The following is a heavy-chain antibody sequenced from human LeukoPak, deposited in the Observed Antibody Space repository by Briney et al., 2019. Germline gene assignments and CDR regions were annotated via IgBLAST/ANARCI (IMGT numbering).Heavy chain of an antibody. CDR1: GYTFIDYY. D-gene: IGHD3-22*01. CDR3: ARATYYYDSSGYYQFDY. J-gene: IGHJ4*02. CDR2: INTNTGNP. V-gene: IGHV7-4-1*02. Sequence: GASVKVSCKASGYTFIDYYIHWVRQAPGQGLEWMGWINTNTGNPTYAQGFTGRFVFSLDTSVSTAYLQISSLKAEDTAVYYCARATYYYDSSGYYQFDYWGQGTLVTVSS.